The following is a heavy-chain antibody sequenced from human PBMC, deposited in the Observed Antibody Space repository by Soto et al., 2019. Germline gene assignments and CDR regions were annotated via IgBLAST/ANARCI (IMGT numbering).Heavy chain of an antibody. CDR1: GFTFSSYS. J-gene: IGHJ6*02. V-gene: IGHV3-21*01. D-gene: IGHD3-10*01. CDR2: LSSSSSYI. CDR3: ARDHYYGSGSYYNGGHYYYYGMDV. Sequence: GGSLRLSCAASGFTFSSYSMNWVRQAPGKGLEWVSSLSSSSSYIYYADSVKARFTISRDNAKNSLYLQMNSLRAEDTAVYYCARDHYYGSGSYYNGGHYYYYGMDVWGQGTTVTVSS.